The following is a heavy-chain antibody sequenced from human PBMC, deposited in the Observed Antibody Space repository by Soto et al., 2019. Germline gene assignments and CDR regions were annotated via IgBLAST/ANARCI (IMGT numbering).Heavy chain of an antibody. Sequence: SETLSLTCTVSGGSISSYYWSWIRQPPGKGLEWIVYIYYSGSTNYNPSLKSRVTISVDTSKNHFSLKLSSVTAADTAVYYCARVYYYGSGSTYYYYMDVWGKGTTVTVSS. D-gene: IGHD3-10*01. CDR1: GGSISSYY. CDR3: ARVYYYGSGSTYYYYMDV. CDR2: IYYSGST. J-gene: IGHJ6*03. V-gene: IGHV4-59*01.